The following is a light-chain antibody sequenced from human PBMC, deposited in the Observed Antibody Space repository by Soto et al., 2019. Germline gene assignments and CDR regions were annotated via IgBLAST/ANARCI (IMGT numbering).Light chain of an antibody. CDR1: QSVASSY. CDR2: AAS. V-gene: IGKV3-20*01. CDR3: QQYGSSPPFT. Sequence: EIVLTQSPGTLSLSPGERGTLSCRASQSVASSYLAWYQQKPGQAPRLLIYAASSRATGIPDRFSGSGSGTAFTLTISSLEPEDSVVYYCQQYGSSPPFTFGPGTKVD. J-gene: IGKJ3*01.